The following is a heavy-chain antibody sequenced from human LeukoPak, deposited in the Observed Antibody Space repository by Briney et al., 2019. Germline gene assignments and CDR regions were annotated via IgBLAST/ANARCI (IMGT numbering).Heavy chain of an antibody. J-gene: IGHJ4*02. CDR2: IYYSGTT. Sequence: PSETLSLTCTVSGASISSYFWGWIRQSPDKGLQCIGYIYYSGTTNYNSSLKSRVTISLDTSKNQFSLKLNSVTAADTAVYYCARQLKVGNMGYYFDYWGQGILVTVSS. CDR3: ARQLKVGNMGYYFDY. D-gene: IGHD6-13*01. V-gene: IGHV4-59*01. CDR1: GASISSYF.